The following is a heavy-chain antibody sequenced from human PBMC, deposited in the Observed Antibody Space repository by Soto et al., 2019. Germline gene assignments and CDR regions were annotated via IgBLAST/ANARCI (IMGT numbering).Heavy chain of an antibody. D-gene: IGHD2-2*01. CDR3: AREVGIVVVPAAIRYYYYYMDV. CDR1: GGSISSYY. CDR2: IYYSGST. J-gene: IGHJ6*03. Sequence: SETLSLTCTVSGGSISSYYWSWIRQPPGKGLEWIGHIYYSGSTNYNPSLKSRVTISVDTSKNQFSLKLSSVTAADTAVYYCAREVGIVVVPAAIRYYYYYMDVWGKGTTVTVSS. V-gene: IGHV4-59*01.